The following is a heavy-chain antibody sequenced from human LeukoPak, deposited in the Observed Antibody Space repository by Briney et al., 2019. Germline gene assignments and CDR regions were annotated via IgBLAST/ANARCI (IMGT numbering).Heavy chain of an antibody. CDR3: ASLTSHNDY. Sequence: SETLSLTCAVYGGSFSGYYWSWIRQPPGKGLEWIGEINQSGSTNYNPSLKSRVTISVDTSKNQFSLKLSSVTAADTAVYYCASLTSHNDYWGQGTLVTVSS. V-gene: IGHV4-34*01. CDR1: GGSFSGYY. D-gene: IGHD1-1*01. CDR2: INQSGST. J-gene: IGHJ4*02.